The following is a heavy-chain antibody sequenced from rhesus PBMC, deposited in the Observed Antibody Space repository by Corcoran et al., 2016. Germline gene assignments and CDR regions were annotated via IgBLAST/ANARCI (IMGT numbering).Heavy chain of an antibody. D-gene: IGHD6-25*01. CDR2: IYWDDDK. J-gene: IGHJ4*01. Sequence: QVTLKESVPALVTPTQTLTLTCTFSGFSPRISGLGLGWLRQPPGQALEWLASIYWDDDKYYSTSLKSRLTISKDTSKNQVGLTMTHMDPVDTATYFCARLRGSGSWNWNYFDYWGQGVLVTVSS. CDR3: ARLRGSGSWNWNYFDY. CDR1: GFSPRISGLG. V-gene: IGHV2S1*01.